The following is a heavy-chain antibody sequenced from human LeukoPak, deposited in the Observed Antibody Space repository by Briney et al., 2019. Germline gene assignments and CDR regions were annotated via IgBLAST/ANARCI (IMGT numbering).Heavy chain of an antibody. D-gene: IGHD5-24*01. V-gene: IGHV1-69*04. J-gene: IGHJ4*02. CDR2: IIPILGIA. CDR1: GGTFSSYA. Sequence: SVKVSCKASGGTFSSYAISWVRQAPGQGLEWMGRIIPILGIANYAQKFQGRVTITADKSTSTAYMELSSLRPEDTAVYYCARARDGYNYDYFDYWGQGTLVTVSS. CDR3: ARARDGYNYDYFDY.